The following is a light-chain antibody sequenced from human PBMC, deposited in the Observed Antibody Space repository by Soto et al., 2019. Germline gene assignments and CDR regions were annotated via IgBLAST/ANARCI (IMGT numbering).Light chain of an antibody. CDR2: DVG. Sequence: QSALTQPASVSGSPGQSVTISCPGTSSDLDGYNFVSWYQHHPGKAPKLMIYDVGNRPSGVSVRFSGSKSGNTASLTISGLQAEDEADYYCSSYSSSSSVFGTGTKLTVL. V-gene: IGLV2-14*03. J-gene: IGLJ1*01. CDR1: SSDLDGYNF. CDR3: SSYSSSSSV.